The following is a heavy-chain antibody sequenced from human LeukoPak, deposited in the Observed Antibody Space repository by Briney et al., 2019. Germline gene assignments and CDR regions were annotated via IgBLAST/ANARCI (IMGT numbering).Heavy chain of an antibody. CDR2: IYPGDSDT. Sequence: GEPLKISCKGSGYSFTSYWIGWVRQMPGKGLERMGIIYPGDSDTRYSPSSQGQVTISADKSISTTYLQWSSLKASDTAMYYCARGDYGDWGSFDYWGQGTLVTVSS. CDR3: ARGDYGDWGSFDY. V-gene: IGHV5-51*01. D-gene: IGHD4-17*01. CDR1: GYSFTSYW. J-gene: IGHJ4*02.